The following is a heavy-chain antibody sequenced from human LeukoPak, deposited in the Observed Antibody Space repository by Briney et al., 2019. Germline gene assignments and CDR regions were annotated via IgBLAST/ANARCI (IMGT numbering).Heavy chain of an antibody. D-gene: IGHD3-10*01. CDR3: ARDGLYGGGFDY. CDR1: GFTFSSYS. Sequence: PGGSLRLSCAASGFTFSSYSMNWVRQAPGKGLEWVSSISSSSRYIYYADSVKGRFTISRDNAKNSLYLQMNSLRAEDTAVYYCARDGLYGGGFDYWGQGTLVTVSS. CDR2: ISSSSRYI. J-gene: IGHJ4*02. V-gene: IGHV3-21*01.